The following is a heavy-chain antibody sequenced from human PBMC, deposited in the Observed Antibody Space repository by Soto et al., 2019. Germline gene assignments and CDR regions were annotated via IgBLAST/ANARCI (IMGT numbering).Heavy chain of an antibody. V-gene: IGHV3-23*01. CDR2: SSRMGGST. CDR3: AKRGIQAWPQGDDFGI. J-gene: IGHJ3*02. CDR1: GFTFSSYA. D-gene: IGHD5-12*01. Sequence: EVQLLESGGGLVQPGGSLRLSCAASGFTFSSYAMSCVHQAPGKWLEWLSASSRMGGSTYYEDSVKGRFTISRDISKKTLDLQMRSLSAEATTTSYCAKRGIQAWPQGDDFGISCAGTMVTVSS.